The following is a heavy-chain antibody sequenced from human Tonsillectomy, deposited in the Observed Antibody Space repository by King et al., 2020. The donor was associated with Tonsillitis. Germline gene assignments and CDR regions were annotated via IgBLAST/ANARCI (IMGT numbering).Heavy chain of an antibody. D-gene: IGHD3-10*01. Sequence: QLVQSGGGLVQPGGSLRLSCAASGFTFSSYSMNWVRQAPGKGLEWVSYISSSSSTLYYADSVKGRFTISRDNAKNSLFLQMNSLRAEDTAVYYCGRSGGGSGSYYRPLGMDVWGQGTTVTVSS. CDR1: GFTFSSYS. CDR3: GRSGGGSGSYYRPLGMDV. CDR2: ISSSSSTL. J-gene: IGHJ6*02. V-gene: IGHV3-48*01.